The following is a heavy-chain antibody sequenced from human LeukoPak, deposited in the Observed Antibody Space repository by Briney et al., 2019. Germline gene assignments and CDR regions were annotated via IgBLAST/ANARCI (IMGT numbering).Heavy chain of an antibody. Sequence: GGSLRLSCAASGFTFSSYVMHWVRQAPGKGLEWVAIISYDGSNEYYADSVKGRFTISRDNSKNTLYLQMNSLRDEDTAVYYCARDFFAFGGVIALLDYWGQGTLVTVSS. CDR1: GFTFSSYV. J-gene: IGHJ4*02. CDR3: ARDFFAFGGVIALLDY. D-gene: IGHD3-16*02. CDR2: ISYDGSNE. V-gene: IGHV3-30*04.